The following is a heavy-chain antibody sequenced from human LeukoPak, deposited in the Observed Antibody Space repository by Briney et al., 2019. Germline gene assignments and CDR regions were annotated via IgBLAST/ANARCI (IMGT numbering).Heavy chain of an antibody. CDR3: ATPPPAAGTRPYYYYFGMDV. CDR2: FDTEDGET. Sequence: ASVKLSCKVSGYSLTELSMHWVRQAPGKGLEWMGGFDTEDGETIYAQKFQGRVTMTEDTSTDTAYMELSSLRSEDTAVYYCATPPPAAGTRPYYYYFGMDVWGQGTTVTVSS. J-gene: IGHJ6*02. D-gene: IGHD6-13*01. V-gene: IGHV1-24*01. CDR1: GYSLTELS.